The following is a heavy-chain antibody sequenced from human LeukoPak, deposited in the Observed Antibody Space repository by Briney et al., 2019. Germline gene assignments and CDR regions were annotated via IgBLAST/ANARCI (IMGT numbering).Heavy chain of an antibody. CDR1: GFTFDDCA. CDR3: AKDGLPDAFDI. V-gene: IGHV3-9*01. J-gene: IGHJ3*02. D-gene: IGHD3/OR15-3a*01. CDR2: ISWNSGSI. Sequence: GGSLRLSCAASGFTFDDCAMHWVRQAPGKGLEWVSGISWNSGSIGYADSVKGRFTTSRDNAKNSLYLQMNSLRAEDTALYYCAKDGLPDAFDIWGQGTMVTVSS.